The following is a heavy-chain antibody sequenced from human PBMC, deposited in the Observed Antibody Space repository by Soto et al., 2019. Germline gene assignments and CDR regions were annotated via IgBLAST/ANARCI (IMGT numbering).Heavy chain of an antibody. Sequence: GASVKVSCKASGGTFSSYAISWVRQAPGQGLEWMGGIIPIFGTANYAQKFQGRVTITADESTSTAYTELSSLRSEDTAVYYCARDRCSGGSCYGMDVWGQGTTVTVSS. CDR1: GGTFSSYA. D-gene: IGHD2-15*01. CDR2: IIPIFGTA. CDR3: ARDRCSGGSCYGMDV. V-gene: IGHV1-69*13. J-gene: IGHJ6*02.